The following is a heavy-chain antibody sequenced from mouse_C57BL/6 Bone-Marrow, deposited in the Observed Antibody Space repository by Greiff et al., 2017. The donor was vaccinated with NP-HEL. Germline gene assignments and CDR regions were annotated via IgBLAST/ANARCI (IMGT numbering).Heavy chain of an antibody. J-gene: IGHJ3*01. V-gene: IGHV1-80*01. CDR1: GYAFSNYW. Sequence: QVQLKQSGAELVNPGASVKISCKAFGYAFSNYWMNWVKQRPGKGLEWIGQIYPGDGDTNYNGKFKGKATLTADKSSSTVYMQLSSLTSEESAVYFCARGACWGQGTLVTVSA. CDR2: IYPGDGDT. CDR3: ARGAC.